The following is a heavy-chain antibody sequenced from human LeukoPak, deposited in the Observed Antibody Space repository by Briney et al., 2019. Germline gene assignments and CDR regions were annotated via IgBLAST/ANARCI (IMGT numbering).Heavy chain of an antibody. CDR1: GFTFSSYA. V-gene: IGHV3-23*01. D-gene: IGHD6-19*01. CDR3: ATSGGGWYFLETYYFDY. Sequence: PGGSLRLSCAASGFTFSSYAMSWVRQAPGKGLEWVSAISGSGGSTYYADSVKGRFTISRDNSKNTLYLQMNSLRAEDTAVYYCATSGGGWYFLETYYFDYWGQGTLVTVSS. J-gene: IGHJ4*02. CDR2: ISGSGGST.